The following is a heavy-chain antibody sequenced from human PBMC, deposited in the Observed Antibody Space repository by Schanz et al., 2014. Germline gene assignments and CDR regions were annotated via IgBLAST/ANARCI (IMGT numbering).Heavy chain of an antibody. D-gene: IGHD3-3*01. J-gene: IGHJ5*02. V-gene: IGHV1-2*02. CDR2: INPNGGGT. CDR3: ARESVSRTRLFDP. CDR1: GYTFTNHY. Sequence: QVQVIQSGPEVKKPGASVKVSCKASGYTFTNHYLHWVRQAPGQGLEWMGWINPNGGGTNYAQTFQCRVTLTRDTSISTAYMELSSLTSDDTAVYYCARESVSRTRLFDPWGQGTLVTVSS.